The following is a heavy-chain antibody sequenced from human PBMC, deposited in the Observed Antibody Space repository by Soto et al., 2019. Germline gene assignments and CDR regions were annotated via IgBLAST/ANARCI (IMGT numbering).Heavy chain of an antibody. J-gene: IGHJ4*02. CDR3: ARDVYYESGSHYFDY. CDR2: IIPFFGGA. CDR1: GGTFSSYS. Sequence: ASVKVSCKASGGTFSSYSISWVRQAPGQGLEWMGGIIPFFGGANYAQKFQGRVTIMADQSTSTAYMELSSLTSEDTAVYYCARDVYYESGSHYFDYWGQGTLVTVSS. D-gene: IGHD3-10*01. V-gene: IGHV1-69*13.